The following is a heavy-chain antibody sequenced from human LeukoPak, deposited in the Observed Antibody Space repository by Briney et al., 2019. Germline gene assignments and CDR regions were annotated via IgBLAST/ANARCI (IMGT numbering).Heavy chain of an antibody. D-gene: IGHD3-22*01. J-gene: IGHJ5*02. CDR1: GFTLSEYG. CDR2: LSYDGRDR. Sequence: PGRSLRLSCAASGFTLSEYGIHWVRQAPGKGLEWVAVLSYDGRDRYYADSVNGRFTISRDISSDTVSLQMNRLRVEDTAVYFCARDRINMMVLVHDSGLDLWGQGTLVTVSS. V-gene: IGHV3-30*01. CDR3: ARDRINMMVLVHDSGLDL.